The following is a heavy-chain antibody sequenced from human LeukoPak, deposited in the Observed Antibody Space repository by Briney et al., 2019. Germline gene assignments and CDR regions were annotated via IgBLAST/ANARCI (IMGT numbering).Heavy chain of an antibody. J-gene: IGHJ6*02. CDR1: GFTFDDYA. CDR3: AREGLGFCGSTSCSYGMDV. V-gene: IGHV3-21*01. Sequence: PGRSLRLSCAASGFTFDDYAMNWVRQAPGKGLEWVSSISSSSSYIYYADSVKGRFTISRDNAKNSLYLQMNSLRAEDAAVYYCAREGLGFCGSTSCSYGMDVWGQGTTVTVS. CDR2: ISSSSSYI. D-gene: IGHD2-2*01.